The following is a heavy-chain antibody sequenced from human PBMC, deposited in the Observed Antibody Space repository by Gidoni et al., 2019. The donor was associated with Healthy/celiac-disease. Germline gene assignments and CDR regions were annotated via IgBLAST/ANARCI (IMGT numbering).Heavy chain of an antibody. CDR1: GFTFSSYA. Sequence: EVQLLESGGGLVQPGGSLRLSCAASGFTFSSYAMSWVRQAPGKGLEWVSAISGSGGSTYYADSVKGRFTISRDNSKNTLYLQMNSLRAEDTAVYYCAKSPWYYDSSGYSHYFDYWGQGTLVTVSS. J-gene: IGHJ4*02. CDR2: ISGSGGST. D-gene: IGHD3-22*01. CDR3: AKSPWYYDSSGYSHYFDY. V-gene: IGHV3-23*01.